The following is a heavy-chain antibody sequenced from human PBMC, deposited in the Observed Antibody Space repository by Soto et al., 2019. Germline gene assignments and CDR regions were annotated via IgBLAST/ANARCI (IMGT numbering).Heavy chain of an antibody. D-gene: IGHD3-10*01. CDR2: VDPSDSYT. Sequence: GESLKISCKGSGYSFTSYWISWVRQMPGKGLEWMGRVDPSDSYTNYSPSFQGHVTISADKSISTAYLQWSSLKASDTAMYYCARATYYYGSGSYYPNFDYWGQGTLVTVSS. CDR3: ARATYYYGSGSYYPNFDY. CDR1: GYSFTSYW. J-gene: IGHJ4*02. V-gene: IGHV5-10-1*01.